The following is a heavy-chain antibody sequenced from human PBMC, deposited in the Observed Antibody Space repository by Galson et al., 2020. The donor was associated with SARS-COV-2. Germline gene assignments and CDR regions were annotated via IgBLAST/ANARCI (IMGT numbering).Heavy chain of an antibody. CDR3: ARDGGDYVWGSYRYTGAFDI. CDR1: GGSISSGGYY. V-gene: IGHV4-31*03. D-gene: IGHD3-16*02. CDR2: IYYSGST. J-gene: IGHJ3*02. Sequence: TLSLTCTVSGGSISSGGYYWSWIRQHPGKGLEWIGYIYYSGSTYYNPSLKSRVSISVDTSKNQFSLKLSSVTAADTAVYYCARDGGDYVWGSYRYTGAFDIWGQGTMVTVSS.